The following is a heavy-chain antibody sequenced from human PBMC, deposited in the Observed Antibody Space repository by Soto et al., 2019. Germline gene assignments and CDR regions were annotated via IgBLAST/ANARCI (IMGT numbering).Heavy chain of an antibody. D-gene: IGHD4-17*01. Sequence: EVQLLESGGGLVQPGGSLRLSCAASGFTFSSCAMSWVRQAPGKGLEWVSRVTGSGSSTYYADSVKGRFAISIDNSKITLYLQMTSLRAEDTAVYYCAKDLTVTTRFDYWGQGTLVTVSS. CDR1: GFTFSSCA. V-gene: IGHV3-23*01. J-gene: IGHJ4*02. CDR3: AKDLTVTTRFDY. CDR2: VTGSGSST.